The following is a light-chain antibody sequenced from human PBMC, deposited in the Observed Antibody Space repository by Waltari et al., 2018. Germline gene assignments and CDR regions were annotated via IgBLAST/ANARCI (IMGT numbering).Light chain of an antibody. J-gene: IGKJ1*01. CDR3: QQYNGYFTWT. V-gene: IGKV1-5*01. Sequence: DVQMTQSPSTLSASVGDRVTITCGASQNIRDWLAWYQQRPGKAPRLLTYGASTLQTGVPARFSGGGSGTEFTLTINSLQPDDFATYYCQQYNGYFTWTFGQGTKVEIK. CDR2: GAS. CDR1: QNIRDW.